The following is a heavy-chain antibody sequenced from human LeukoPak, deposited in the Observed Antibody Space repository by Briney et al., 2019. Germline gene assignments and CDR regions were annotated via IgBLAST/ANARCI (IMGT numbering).Heavy chain of an antibody. V-gene: IGHV3-48*01. CDR1: GFTFSSYS. CDR3: ARDTPQGTMVRGDPDY. D-gene: IGHD3-10*01. Sequence: PGGSLRLSCAASGFTFSSYSMNWVRQAPGKGLEGVSYISSSSSTIYYADSVKGRFTISRDNAKNSLYLQMNSLRAEDTAVYYCARDTPQGTMVRGDPDYWGQGTLVTVSS. J-gene: IGHJ4*02. CDR2: ISSSSSTI.